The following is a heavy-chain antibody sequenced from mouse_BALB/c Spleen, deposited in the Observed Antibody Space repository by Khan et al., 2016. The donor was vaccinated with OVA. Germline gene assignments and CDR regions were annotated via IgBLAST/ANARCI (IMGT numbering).Heavy chain of an antibody. V-gene: IGHV3-2*02. Sequence: EVQLQESGPGLVKPSQSLSLTCTVTGYSITSDYAWNWIRQFPGNKLEWMGYIRYSGSTTYNPSLKSRISITRDTSKNQFFLQLNSVTTEDTGTYYCTKEGFHYGSSDGAFDYWGQGTTLTVSS. CDR1: GYSITSDYA. CDR3: TKEGFHYGSSDGAFDY. CDR2: IRYSGST. D-gene: IGHD1-1*01. J-gene: IGHJ2*01.